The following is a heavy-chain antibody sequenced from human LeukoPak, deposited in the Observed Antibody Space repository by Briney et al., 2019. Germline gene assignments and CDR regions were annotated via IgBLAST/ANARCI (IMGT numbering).Heavy chain of an antibody. D-gene: IGHD6-19*01. Sequence: GGSLRLSCAASGFTFSSYGMHWVRQAPGKGLEWVAVISYDGSNKYYADSVKGRFNISRENSKNTLYLQMKRLRDEDTAVYYCAREGSDWNYYYYMDVWGKGTTVTISS. V-gene: IGHV3-30*03. J-gene: IGHJ6*03. CDR1: GFTFSSYG. CDR3: AREGSDWNYYYYMDV. CDR2: ISYDGSNK.